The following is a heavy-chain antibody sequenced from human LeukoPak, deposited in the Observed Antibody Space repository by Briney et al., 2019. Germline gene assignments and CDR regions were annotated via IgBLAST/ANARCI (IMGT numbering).Heavy chain of an antibody. Sequence: PGGSLRLSCAASGFTFSSYWMSWVRQAPGKGLEWVANIKQDGSEKYYVDSVKGRFTTSRDNAKNSLYLQMNSLRAEDTAVYYCARLPFRQWLDYWGQGTLVTVSS. V-gene: IGHV3-7*01. CDR3: ARLPFRQWLDY. D-gene: IGHD3-22*01. CDR1: GFTFSSYW. J-gene: IGHJ4*02. CDR2: IKQDGSEK.